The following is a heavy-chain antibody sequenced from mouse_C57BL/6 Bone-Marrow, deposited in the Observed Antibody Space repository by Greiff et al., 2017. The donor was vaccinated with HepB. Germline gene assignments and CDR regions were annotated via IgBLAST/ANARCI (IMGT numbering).Heavy chain of an antibody. Sequence: QVQLQQSGPELVKPGASVKLSCKASGYTFTSYDINWVKQRPGQGLEWIGWIYPRDGSTKYNEKVKGKATLTVDTSSSTAYMELHSLTSEDSAVYFCARPPPITTVVSRDYWGQGPTLTVSS. CDR3: ARPPPITTVVSRDY. CDR2: IYPRDGST. CDR1: GYTFTSYD. V-gene: IGHV1-85*01. D-gene: IGHD1-1*01. J-gene: IGHJ2*01.